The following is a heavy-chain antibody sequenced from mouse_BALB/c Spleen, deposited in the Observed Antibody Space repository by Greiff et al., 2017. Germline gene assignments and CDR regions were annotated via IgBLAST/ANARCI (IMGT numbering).Heavy chain of an antibody. J-gene: IGHJ3*01. CDR3: ARSSPSGFAY. Sequence: EVQRVESGGGLVQPGGSLKLSCAASGFTFSSYTMSWVRQTPEKRLEWVAYISNGGGSTYYPDTVKGRFTISRDNAKNTLYLQMSSLKSEDTAMYYCARSSPSGFAYWGQGTLVTVSA. CDR2: ISNGGGST. CDR1: GFTFSSYT. D-gene: IGHD6-1*01. V-gene: IGHV5-12-2*01.